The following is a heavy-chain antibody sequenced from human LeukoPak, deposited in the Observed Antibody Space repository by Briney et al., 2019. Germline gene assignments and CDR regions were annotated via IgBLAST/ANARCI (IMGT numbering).Heavy chain of an antibody. D-gene: IGHD1-1*01. V-gene: IGHV3-48*01. CDR2: ISSSSSTI. CDR1: GFTFSSYS. CDR3: AGTLWGLELDY. J-gene: IGHJ4*02. Sequence: GGSLRLSCGASGFTFSSYSMNWVRQAPGKGLEWVSYISSSSSTIYYADSVKGRFTISRDNAKNSLYLQMNSLRAEDTAVYYCAGTLWGLELDYWGQGTLVTVSS.